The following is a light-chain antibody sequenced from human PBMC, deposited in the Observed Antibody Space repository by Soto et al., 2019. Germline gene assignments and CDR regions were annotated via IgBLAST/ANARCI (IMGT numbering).Light chain of an antibody. CDR1: QTISSW. J-gene: IGKJ1*01. Sequence: DIQMTQSPSTLSGSVGDRFTITCRASQTISSWLAWYQQKQGKXPKXXIYKASTLKSGVPSRFSGSGSGTELTITLSSLQPDDGETYDGQQYNSYPWTFGQGTKVDIK. CDR3: QQYNSYPWT. V-gene: IGKV1-5*03. CDR2: KAS.